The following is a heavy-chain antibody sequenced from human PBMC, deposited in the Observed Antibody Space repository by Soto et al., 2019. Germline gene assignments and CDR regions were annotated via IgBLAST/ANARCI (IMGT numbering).Heavy chain of an antibody. D-gene: IGHD3-9*01. V-gene: IGHV4-30-2*03. Sequence: SETLSLTCDVSGDTISTGGYTWAWIRQPPGKALEWIGHIYHSGNTYYNPSLKSRVTISVDTSKNQFSLKLSSVTAADTAVYYCARQGTYDILTGYYNIPPDYWGQGTLVTVSS. CDR1: GDTISTGGYT. J-gene: IGHJ4*02. CDR2: IYHSGNT. CDR3: ARQGTYDILTGYYNIPPDY.